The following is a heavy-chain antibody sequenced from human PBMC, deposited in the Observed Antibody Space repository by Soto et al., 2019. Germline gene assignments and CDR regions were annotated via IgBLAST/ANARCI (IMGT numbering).Heavy chain of an antibody. J-gene: IGHJ4*02. D-gene: IGHD6-6*01. CDR1: GFTFSSYA. CDR2: ISYDGSNK. Sequence: GGSLRLSCAASGFTFSSYAMHWVRQAPGKGLEWVAVISYDGSNKYYADSVKGRFTISRDNSKNTLYLQMNSLRAEDTAVYYCARDEAARGTSIDYWGQGTLVTVSS. CDR3: ARDEAARGTSIDY. V-gene: IGHV3-30-3*01.